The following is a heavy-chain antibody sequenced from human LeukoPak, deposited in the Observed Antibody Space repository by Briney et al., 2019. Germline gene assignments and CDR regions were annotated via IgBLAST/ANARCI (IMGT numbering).Heavy chain of an antibody. J-gene: IGHJ5*02. V-gene: IGHV1-2*06. D-gene: IGHD5-24*01. CDR3: ARERGRDGYNP. Sequence: ASVKVSCKASGYTFTGYYMHWVRQAPGQGLEWMGRINPNSGGTNYAQKFQGRVTMTRDTSTSTVYMELSSLRSEDTAVYYCARERGRDGYNPWGQGTLVTVSS. CDR1: GYTFTGYY. CDR2: INPNSGGT.